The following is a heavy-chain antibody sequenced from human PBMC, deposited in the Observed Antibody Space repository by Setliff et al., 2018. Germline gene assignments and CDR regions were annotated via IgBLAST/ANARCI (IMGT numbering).Heavy chain of an antibody. J-gene: IGHJ6*03. Sequence: ASVKVSCKASGYTFSSYAMNWVRQAPGQGLEWMGWINTNTGNPTYAQDFTGRFVFSLDTSVRTAYLQISSLKAEDTAVYYCARGGDINTIFGVVTPDFYYYMDVWGTGTTVTVSS. CDR1: GYTFSSYA. CDR3: ARGGDINTIFGVVTPDFYYYMDV. CDR2: INTNTGNP. V-gene: IGHV7-4-1*02. D-gene: IGHD3-3*01.